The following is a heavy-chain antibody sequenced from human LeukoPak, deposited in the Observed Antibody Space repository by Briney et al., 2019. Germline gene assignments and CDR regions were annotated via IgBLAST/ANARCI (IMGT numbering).Heavy chain of an antibody. Sequence: KTGGSLRLSCAASGFTFSNYIMNWVRQAPGKGLEWVSSIISSSTYIYYADSVKGRFTISRDNAKNSLYLQITSLRAEDTSVYYFSTGLGDSSGYGAFDMWGQGTMVTVSS. CDR2: IISSSTYI. V-gene: IGHV3-21*01. CDR3: STGLGDSSGYGAFDM. J-gene: IGHJ3*02. CDR1: GFTFSNYI. D-gene: IGHD3-22*01.